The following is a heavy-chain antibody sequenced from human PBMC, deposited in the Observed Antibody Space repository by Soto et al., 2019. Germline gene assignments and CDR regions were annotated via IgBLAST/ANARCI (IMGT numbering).Heavy chain of an antibody. J-gene: IGHJ6*02. CDR1: GGTFSSYT. V-gene: IGHV1-69*02. Sequence: QVQLVQSGAEVKKPGSSVKVSCKASGGTFSSYTISWVRQAPGQGLEWMGRIIPILGIANYAQKFQGRVTITADKSTCTAYMELSSLRSEDTAVYYCARVHGDNSYYYYGMDVWGQGTTVTVSS. CDR3: ARVHGDNSYYYYGMDV. D-gene: IGHD4-17*01. CDR2: IIPILGIA.